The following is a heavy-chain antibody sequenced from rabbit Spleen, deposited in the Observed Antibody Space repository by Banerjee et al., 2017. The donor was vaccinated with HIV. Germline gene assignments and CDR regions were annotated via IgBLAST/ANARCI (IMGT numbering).Heavy chain of an antibody. J-gene: IGHJ3*01. V-gene: IGHV1S40*01. Sequence: QLLVESGGGLVKPGASLTLTCTASGFSFSSGYDMCWVRQAPGKGLEWIGCINIGSIITYYASWVNGRSTISKTSSTTVTLQLNSLTAADTATYFCARDPAGYVINGGVTNFRLDLWGPGTLVTVS. CDR1: GFSFSSGYD. D-gene: IGHD6-1*01. CDR2: INIGSIIT. CDR3: ARDPAGYVINGGVTNFRLDL.